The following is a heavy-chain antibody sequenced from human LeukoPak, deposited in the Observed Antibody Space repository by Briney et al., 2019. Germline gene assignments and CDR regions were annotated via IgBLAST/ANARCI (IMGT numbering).Heavy chain of an antibody. CDR3: ARTTVGRYFDY. Sequence: GASVKVSCKASGYTFTSYGINWVRQAPGQGLEWMGWISPYNGNTNYAQKLQGRVTMTTDTSTSTAYMELRSLRSDDTAVYFCARTTVGRYFDYWGQGTLVTVSS. J-gene: IGHJ4*02. D-gene: IGHD4-23*01. V-gene: IGHV1-18*01. CDR1: GYTFTSYG. CDR2: ISPYNGNT.